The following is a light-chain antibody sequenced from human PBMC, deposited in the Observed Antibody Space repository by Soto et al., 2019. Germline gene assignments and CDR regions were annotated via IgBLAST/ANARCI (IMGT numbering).Light chain of an antibody. Sequence: EVVLTQSPDTLSLPPGERATLSCRASQSISSYLAWYQQKPGQAPRLLIYDASSRATGIPARFSGSGSGTDFTLTISRLEPEDFAVYYCHQYGDSPQTFGQGTKVDIK. J-gene: IGKJ1*01. CDR1: QSISSY. V-gene: IGKV3-11*01. CDR2: DAS. CDR3: HQYGDSPQT.